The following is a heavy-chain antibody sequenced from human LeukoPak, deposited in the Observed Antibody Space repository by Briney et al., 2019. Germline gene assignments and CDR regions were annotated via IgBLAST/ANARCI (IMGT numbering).Heavy chain of an antibody. D-gene: IGHD2-2*02. J-gene: IGHJ6*03. V-gene: IGHV3-23*01. Sequence: GGSLRLSCAASRFTFTSYVINWVRQAPGKGLEWVSAISGSGGSTYYADSVKGRFTISRDNSKNTLFLQMNSLRAEDTAVYYCAKSSGYCSGTRCYNYHYYLDVWGKGTSVTVSS. CDR3: AKSSGYCSGTRCYNYHYYLDV. CDR1: RFTFTSYV. CDR2: ISGSGGST.